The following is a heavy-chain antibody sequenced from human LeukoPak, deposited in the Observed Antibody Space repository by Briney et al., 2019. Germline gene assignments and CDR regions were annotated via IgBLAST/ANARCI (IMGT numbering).Heavy chain of an antibody. CDR3: ARFRKYYDFWSGHYNWFDP. D-gene: IGHD3-3*01. CDR1: GGSFSGYY. CDR2: INHSGST. Sequence: PSETLSLTCAVYGGSFSGYYRSWIRQPPGKGLEWIGEINHSGSTNYNPSLKSRVTISVDTSKNQFSLKLSSVTAADTAVYYCARFRKYYDFWSGHYNWFDPWGQGTLVTVSS. J-gene: IGHJ5*02. V-gene: IGHV4-34*01.